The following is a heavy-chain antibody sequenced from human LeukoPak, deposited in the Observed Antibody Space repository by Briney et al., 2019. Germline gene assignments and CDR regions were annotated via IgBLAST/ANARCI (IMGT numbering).Heavy chain of an antibody. V-gene: IGHV3-21*01. Sequence: GGSLRLSCAASGFTFSSYSMNWVRQAPGKGLEWVSSISSSSSYIYYADSVKGRFTISRDNAKNSLYLQMNSLRAEDTAVYYCASREGTYYDFWSGYLPYYYGMDVWGQGTTVTVSS. CDR3: ASREGTYYDFWSGYLPYYYGMDV. CDR1: GFTFSSYS. CDR2: ISSSSSYI. J-gene: IGHJ6*02. D-gene: IGHD3-3*01.